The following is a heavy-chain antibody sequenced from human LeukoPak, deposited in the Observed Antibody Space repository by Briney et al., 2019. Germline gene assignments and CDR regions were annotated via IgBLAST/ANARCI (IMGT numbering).Heavy chain of an antibody. CDR1: GYTFTSYD. CDR2: MNPNSGNT. D-gene: IGHD3-22*01. CDR3: ARVPPYYDSSGYYRGYYYYGMDV. Sequence: GASVKVSCKASGYTFTSYDIDWVRQATGQGLECLAWMNPNSGNTRYAQKSQGRATMTRNTSISTAYMELSSLRSEDTAVYYCARVPPYYDSSGYYRGYYYYGMDVWGQGTTVTVSS. J-gene: IGHJ6*02. V-gene: IGHV1-8*01.